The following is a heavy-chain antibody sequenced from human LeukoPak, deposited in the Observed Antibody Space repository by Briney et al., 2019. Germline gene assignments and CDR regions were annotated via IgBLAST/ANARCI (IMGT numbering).Heavy chain of an antibody. CDR3: AKDEVQWHFDY. Sequence: PGGSLRLSCAASGFTFSGYSMNLVRQAPGKGLEWVSSISSSSSYIYYADSVKGRFTISRDNSKNTLYLQMNSLRAEDTAVYYCAKDEVQWHFDYWGQGTLVTVSS. D-gene: IGHD6-19*01. J-gene: IGHJ4*02. CDR1: GFTFSGYS. CDR2: ISSSSSYI. V-gene: IGHV3-21*01.